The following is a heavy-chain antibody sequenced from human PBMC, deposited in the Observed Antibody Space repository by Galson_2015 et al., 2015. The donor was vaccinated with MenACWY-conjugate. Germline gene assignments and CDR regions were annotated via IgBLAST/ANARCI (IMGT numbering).Heavy chain of an antibody. CDR3: TRGPLRAAGDSFDS. D-gene: IGHD6-13*01. V-gene: IGHV1-2*06. Sequence: SVKVSCKASGGTFRRNAISWVRQAPGQGVEWMGRINPNSGGGNSAQRFQGRVTLNRDTSVSTLYMELNRLTPDDTAVYYCTRGPLRAAGDSFDSWGQGTLVTVS. J-gene: IGHJ4*02. CDR1: GGTFRRNA. CDR2: INPNSGGG.